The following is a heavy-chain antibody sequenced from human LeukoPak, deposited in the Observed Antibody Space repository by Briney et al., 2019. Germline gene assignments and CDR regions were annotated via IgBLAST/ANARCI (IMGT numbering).Heavy chain of an antibody. J-gene: IGHJ4*02. D-gene: IGHD5-12*01. CDR3: AKVGGYTTYYFDY. CDR2: ISGSGGST. Sequence: GGSLRLSCAASGFTFSSYAMSWVRQAPGKGLEWVSAISGSGGSTYYADSVKGRFTISRDNSKNTLYLQMNSPRAEDTAVYYCAKVGGYTTYYFDYWGQGTLVTVSS. V-gene: IGHV3-23*01. CDR1: GFTFSSYA.